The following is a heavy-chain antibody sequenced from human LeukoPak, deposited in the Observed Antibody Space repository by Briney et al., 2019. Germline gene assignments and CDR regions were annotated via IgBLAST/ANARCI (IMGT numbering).Heavy chain of an antibody. Sequence: SETLSLTCTVSGGSISSYYWSWIRQPPGKGLEWVGYIYYSGSTNYNPSLKSRFTISVDTSKNQFSLKLSSVTAADTAVYYCARLYSSADYYYYGMDVWGQGTTVTVSS. CDR3: ARLYSSADYYYYGMDV. CDR2: IYYSGST. CDR1: GGSISSYY. V-gene: IGHV4-59*08. D-gene: IGHD3-22*01. J-gene: IGHJ6*02.